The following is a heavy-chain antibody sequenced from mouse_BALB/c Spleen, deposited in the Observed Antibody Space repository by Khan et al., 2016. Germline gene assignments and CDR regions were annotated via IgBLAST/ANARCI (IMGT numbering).Heavy chain of an antibody. CDR3: ARSGGYGNDY. D-gene: IGHD1-2*01. V-gene: IGHV9-1*02. Sequence: QIQLVQSGPELKKPGETVKISCKASGYTFTNYGMNWVKRAPGKVLKWMGWINTYTEEPTYADDFKGRFAFSLETSASTAYLQINNLKNEDMATXFCARSGGYGNDYWGQGTTLTVSS. J-gene: IGHJ2*01. CDR2: INTYTEEP. CDR1: GYTFTNYG.